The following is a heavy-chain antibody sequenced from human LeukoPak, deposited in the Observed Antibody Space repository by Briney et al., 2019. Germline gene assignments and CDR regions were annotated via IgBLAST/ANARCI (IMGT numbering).Heavy chain of an antibody. Sequence: ASVKVSCKASGGTFSSYAISWVRQAPGQGLEWMGGIIPIFGTANYAQKFQGRVTMTRDTSTSTVYMELSSLRSEDTAVYYCATGTYYSYVVYWGQGTLVTVSS. CDR3: ATGTYYSYVVY. CDR1: GGTFSSYA. J-gene: IGHJ4*02. CDR2: IIPIFGTA. D-gene: IGHD5-18*01. V-gene: IGHV1-69*05.